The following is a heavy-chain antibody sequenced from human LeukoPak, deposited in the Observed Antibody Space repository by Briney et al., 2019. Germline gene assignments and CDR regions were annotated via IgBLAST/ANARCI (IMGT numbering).Heavy chain of an antibody. Sequence: PGGSLRLSCAASGFTFSSCGMHWVRQAPGKGLEGLAVRWYDGSNKYYADSVKGRFTISRDNSKNTLYLQMNSLRADDTAGYYCAKDYWPWSRDGYNSMGNDYWGQGTLVTVSS. CDR3: AKDYWPWSRDGYNSMGNDY. D-gene: IGHD5-24*01. V-gene: IGHV3-33*06. CDR1: GFTFSSCG. J-gene: IGHJ4*02. CDR2: RWYDGSNK.